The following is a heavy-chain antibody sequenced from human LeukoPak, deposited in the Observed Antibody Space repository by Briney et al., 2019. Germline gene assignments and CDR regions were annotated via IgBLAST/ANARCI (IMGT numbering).Heavy chain of an antibody. CDR1: GFTFSSYA. J-gene: IGHJ3*02. V-gene: IGHV3-23*01. Sequence: PGGSLRLSCAASGFTFSSYAMSWFRQAPGKGLEWVSAISGSGGSTYYADSVKGRFTISRDNSKNTLYLQMNSLRAEDTAVYYCAKALRYYDFWSGFAFDIWGQGTMVTVSS. CDR2: ISGSGGST. CDR3: AKALRYYDFWSGFAFDI. D-gene: IGHD3-3*01.